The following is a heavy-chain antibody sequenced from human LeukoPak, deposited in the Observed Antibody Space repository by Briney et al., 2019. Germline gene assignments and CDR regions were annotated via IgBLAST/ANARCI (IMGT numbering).Heavy chain of an antibody. CDR2: IYYSGST. V-gene: IGHV4-59*08. J-gene: IGHJ5*02. CDR3: ASLGSIVVPAAVSYNWFDP. D-gene: IGHD2-2*01. CDR1: GGSISSHY. Sequence: TSETLSLTCTVSGGSISSHYWSWIRQPPGKGLEWIGYIYYSGSTNYNPSLKSRVTVSVDTSKNQFSLKLSSVTAADTAVYYCASLGSIVVPAAVSYNWFDPWGQGTLVTVSS.